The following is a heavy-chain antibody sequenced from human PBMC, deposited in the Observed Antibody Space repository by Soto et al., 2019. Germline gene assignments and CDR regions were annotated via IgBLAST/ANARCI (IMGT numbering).Heavy chain of an antibody. V-gene: IGHV3-48*02. J-gene: IGHJ4*02. CDR3: VRDLPRAPENFDY. Sequence: EVQLVESGGGLVQPGGSLRLSCAASGFTFSSYSMNWVRQAPGKGLEWVSYISSSSGTIYYADSVKGRFTISRDNAKNSLYLQMSSLRDEDTAVYYCVRDLPRAPENFDYWGQGTLVTVSS. CDR1: GFTFSSYS. CDR2: ISSSSGTI.